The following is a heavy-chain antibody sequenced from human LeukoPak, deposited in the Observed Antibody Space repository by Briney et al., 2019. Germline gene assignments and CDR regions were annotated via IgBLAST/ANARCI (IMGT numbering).Heavy chain of an antibody. J-gene: IGHJ5*02. V-gene: IGHV4-59*01. CDR3: ARNGVGATRNWFDP. Sequence: SETLSLTCTVSGGSISSYYWSWIRQPPGKGLEGIGYIYYSGSTNYNPSLKSRVTISVDTSKNQFSLKLSSVTAADTAVYYCARNGVGATRNWFDPWGQGTLVTVSS. CDR1: GGSISSYY. D-gene: IGHD1-26*01. CDR2: IYYSGST.